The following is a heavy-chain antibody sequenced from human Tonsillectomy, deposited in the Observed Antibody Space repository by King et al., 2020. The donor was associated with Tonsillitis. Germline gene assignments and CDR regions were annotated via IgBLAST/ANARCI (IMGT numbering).Heavy chain of an antibody. CDR2: ISTRSTNT. Sequence: VQLVESGGGLVKPGGSLRLSCAASGFTFSDYYMSWIRQAPGKGLEWVSYISTRSTNTPYARSVKGRFTVSRDDTENSLFLQMNSLRAEDTAVYYCARGGGSIAFDVWGQGTMVTVSS. J-gene: IGHJ3*01. D-gene: IGHD3-16*01. CDR3: ARGGGSIAFDV. V-gene: IGHV3-11*06. CDR1: GFTFSDYY.